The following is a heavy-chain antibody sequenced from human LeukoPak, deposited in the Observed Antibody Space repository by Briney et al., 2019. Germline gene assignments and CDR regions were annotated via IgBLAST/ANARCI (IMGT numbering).Heavy chain of an antibody. V-gene: IGHV3-30*18. CDR1: GFTFSSYG. CDR2: ISYDGSNK. J-gene: IGHJ4*02. D-gene: IGHD3-22*01. CDR3: AKGGRLYYYDSSGYYYFDY. Sequence: GRSLRLSCAASGFTFSSYGMHWVRQAPVKGLEWVAVISYDGSNKYYADSVKGRFTISRDNSKNTLYLQMNSLRAEDTAVYYCAKGGRLYYYDSSGYYYFDYWGQGTLVAVSS.